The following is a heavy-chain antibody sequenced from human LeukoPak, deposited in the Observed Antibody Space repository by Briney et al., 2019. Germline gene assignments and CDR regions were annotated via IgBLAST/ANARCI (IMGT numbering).Heavy chain of an antibody. CDR2: INPNSGGT. CDR3: ANLMRGYSGYADY. Sequence: ASVKVSCKASGYTFTGYYMHWVRQAPGQGLEWMGWINPNSGGTNYAQKFQGRVTITRDTSISTAYMELSRLRSDDTAVYCCANLMRGYSGYADYWGQGTLVTVSS. CDR1: GYTFTGYY. J-gene: IGHJ4*02. V-gene: IGHV1-2*02. D-gene: IGHD5-12*01.